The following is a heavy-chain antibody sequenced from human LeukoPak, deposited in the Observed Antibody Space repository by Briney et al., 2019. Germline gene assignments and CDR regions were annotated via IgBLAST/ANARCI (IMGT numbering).Heavy chain of an antibody. D-gene: IGHD3-22*01. CDR3: ARSYYDSSGSIDAFDI. CDR1: GFTFSSYA. Sequence: GGSLRLSCAASGFTFSSYAMSWVRQAPGKGLEWVSAISGSGGSTYYADSVKGRFTISRDNSKNTLYLQMNSLRAEDTAVYYCARSYYDSSGSIDAFDIWGQGTMVTVSS. CDR2: ISGSGGST. V-gene: IGHV3-23*01. J-gene: IGHJ3*02.